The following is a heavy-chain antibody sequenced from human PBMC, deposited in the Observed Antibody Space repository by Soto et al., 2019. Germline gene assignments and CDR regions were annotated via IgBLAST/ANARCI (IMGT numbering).Heavy chain of an antibody. J-gene: IGHJ4*02. CDR2: ISYDGSNK. CDR3: AKDGSGSYSWYFDY. CDR1: GFTFSSYG. D-gene: IGHD1-26*01. V-gene: IGHV3-30*18. Sequence: PGGSLRLSCAASGFTFSSYGMHWVRQAPGKGLEWVAVISYDGSNKYYADSVKGRFTISRDNSKNTLYLQMNSLRAEDTAVYYCAKDGSGSYSWYFDYWGQGTLVTVSS.